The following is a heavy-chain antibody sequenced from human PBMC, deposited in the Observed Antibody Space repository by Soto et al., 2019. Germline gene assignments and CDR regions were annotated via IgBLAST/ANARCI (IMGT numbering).Heavy chain of an antibody. CDR1: EVTFGDYA. J-gene: IGHJ4*02. CDR3: TRVRPDSSGDYQRVGPEFDY. CDR2: IRSKAYGGTT. V-gene: IGHV3-49*03. Sequence: PVGSLRLSCTAAEVTFGDYAVSWFRQAPGKGPEWVGFIRSKAYGGTTEYAASVKGRFTISRDDSKSIAYLQMNSLKTEDTAVYYCTRVRPDSSGDYQRVGPEFDYWGQAPLVTVSS. D-gene: IGHD6-19*01.